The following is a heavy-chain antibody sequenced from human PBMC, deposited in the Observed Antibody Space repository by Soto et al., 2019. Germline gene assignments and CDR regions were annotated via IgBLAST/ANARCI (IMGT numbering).Heavy chain of an antibody. CDR3: AKDRKYDYNYGFDY. J-gene: IGHJ4*02. CDR1: GLTFSSYA. Sequence: GGSLRLSCAASGLTFSSYAMSWVRQAPGKGLEWVSGISGSGGSTYYADSMKGRFTISRDNSKNTLYLQMNSLRAEDTAVYYCAKDRKYDYNYGFDYWGQGTLVTVSS. D-gene: IGHD4-4*01. V-gene: IGHV3-23*01. CDR2: ISGSGGST.